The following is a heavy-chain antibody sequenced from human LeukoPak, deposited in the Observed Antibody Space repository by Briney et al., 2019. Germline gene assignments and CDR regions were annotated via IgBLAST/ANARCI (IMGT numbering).Heavy chain of an antibody. CDR2: ISGSGGNT. Sequence: GGSLRLSCAASGFTFSSYTMSWVRQAPGKGLEWVSAISGSGGNTYYADSVKGRFTISRDNSKKTLYLQMDSLRAEDTAVYYCARSEMATISGAFDIWGQGTMVTVSS. D-gene: IGHD5-24*01. J-gene: IGHJ3*02. CDR1: GFTFSSYT. CDR3: ARSEMATISGAFDI. V-gene: IGHV3-23*01.